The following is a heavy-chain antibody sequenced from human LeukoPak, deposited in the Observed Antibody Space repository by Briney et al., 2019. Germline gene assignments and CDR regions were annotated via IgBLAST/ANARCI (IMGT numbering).Heavy chain of an antibody. J-gene: IGHJ3*02. V-gene: IGHV1-69*13. CDR2: IIPIFGTA. Sequence: ASVKVSCKASGGTFSSYAISWVRQAPGQGLEWMGGIIPIFGTANYAQKFQGRVTITADESTSTAYMELSSLRSEDTAVYYCASYLGVGDAFDTWGQGTMVTVSS. CDR1: GGTFSSYA. CDR3: ASYLGVGDAFDT.